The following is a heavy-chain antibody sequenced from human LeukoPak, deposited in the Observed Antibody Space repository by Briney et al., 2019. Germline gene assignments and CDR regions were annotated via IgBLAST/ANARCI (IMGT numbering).Heavy chain of an antibody. CDR3: AKRRYCSSTSCHDFDY. J-gene: IGHJ4*02. D-gene: IGHD2-2*01. V-gene: IGHV3-23*01. Sequence: QPGGSLRLSCAASGFTSSSYAMSWVRQAPGKGLEWVSAISAGAESTYYADSVKGRFTISRDNSKNTLYLQMNSLRAGDTAVYYCAKRRYCSSTSCHDFDYWGQGTLVTVSS. CDR2: ISAGAEST. CDR1: GFTSSSYA.